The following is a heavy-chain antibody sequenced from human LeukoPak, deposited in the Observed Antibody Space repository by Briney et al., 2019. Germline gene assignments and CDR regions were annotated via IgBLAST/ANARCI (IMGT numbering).Heavy chain of an antibody. CDR1: GFTFSSYA. Sequence: GSLRLSCAASGFTFSSYAMHWVRQAPGKGLEWVAVISYDGSNKYYADSVKGRFTISRDHSKNTLYLQMNSLRAEDTAVYYCARDRLPITMVRGVTIDYWGQGTLVTVSS. CDR2: ISYDGSNK. J-gene: IGHJ4*02. V-gene: IGHV3-30*04. D-gene: IGHD3-10*01. CDR3: ARDRLPITMVRGVTIDY.